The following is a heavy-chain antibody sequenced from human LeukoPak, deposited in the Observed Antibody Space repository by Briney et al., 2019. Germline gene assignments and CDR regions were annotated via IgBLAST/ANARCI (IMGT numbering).Heavy chain of an antibody. CDR1: GGSISSYY. CDR2: IYYSGSP. D-gene: IGHD3-16*01. Sequence: SETLSLTCTVSGGSISSYYWSWIRQPPGKGLEWIGYIYYSGSPNYNPSLKSRVTISVDKSKNQFSLKLSSVTAADTAVYYCARVKGGEMGYYFDYWGQGTLVTVSS. CDR3: ARVKGGEMGYYFDY. J-gene: IGHJ4*02. V-gene: IGHV4-59*12.